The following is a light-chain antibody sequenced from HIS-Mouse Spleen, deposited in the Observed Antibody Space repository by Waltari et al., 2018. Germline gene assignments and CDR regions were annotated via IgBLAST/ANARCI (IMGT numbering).Light chain of an antibody. CDR2: EGS. CDR1: RSCFGSYNL. Sequence: QSALTHPAPVSGSPGESIPISCPGTRSCFGSYNLLVWYQQHQGKAPKLMIYEGSQRPSGVSNRFSGSKSGNTASLTISGLQAEDEADYYCCSYAGSSTWVFGGGTKLTVL. J-gene: IGLJ3*02. V-gene: IGLV2-23*01. CDR3: CSYAGSSTWV.